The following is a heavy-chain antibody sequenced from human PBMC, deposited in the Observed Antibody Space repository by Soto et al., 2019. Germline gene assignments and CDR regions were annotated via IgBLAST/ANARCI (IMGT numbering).Heavy chain of an antibody. CDR2: MYYSGST. CDR3: ARDRNDFWSGYYLSGMDV. Sequence: VQLQESGPGLVKPSQTLSLTCTVSGGSISIGGYYWSWIRQHPGKGLEWIGYMYYSGSTYYNPSLKRRVTISGDTSKKYFSLKRSSVTAADTAVYYCARDRNDFWSGYYLSGMDVWGQGTTVTVSS. J-gene: IGHJ6*02. CDR1: GGSISIGGYY. D-gene: IGHD3-3*01. V-gene: IGHV4-31*03.